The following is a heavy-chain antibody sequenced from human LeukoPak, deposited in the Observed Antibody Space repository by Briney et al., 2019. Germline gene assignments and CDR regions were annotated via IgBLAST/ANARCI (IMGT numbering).Heavy chain of an antibody. Sequence: ASVKVSCKASGYTFTSYGISWVRQAPGQGLEWMGWISAYNGNTNYAQKLQGRVTMTTDTSTSTAYMELRSLRSDDTAVYHCARDIGRYDSSGYSFDYWGQGTLVTVSS. V-gene: IGHV1-18*01. D-gene: IGHD3-22*01. CDR1: GYTFTSYG. CDR3: ARDIGRYDSSGYSFDY. J-gene: IGHJ4*02. CDR2: ISAYNGNT.